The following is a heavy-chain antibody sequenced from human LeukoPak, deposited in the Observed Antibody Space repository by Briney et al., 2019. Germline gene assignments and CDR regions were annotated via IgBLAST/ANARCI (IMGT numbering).Heavy chain of an antibody. D-gene: IGHD3-3*01. CDR3: GKGGRGGDFWNDFDY. CDR1: GFTFDDYA. CDR2: ISGYCGSR. V-gene: IGHV3-43*02. Sequence: GGSLRLSCAAPGFTFDDYAMHWVRNAPGKGLEWVSLISGYCGSRSYADSAQDRFAISRDNSNNSLYLQMNSSRTDATTLYYFGKGGRGGDFWNDFDYWGQGTLVTVSS. J-gene: IGHJ4*02.